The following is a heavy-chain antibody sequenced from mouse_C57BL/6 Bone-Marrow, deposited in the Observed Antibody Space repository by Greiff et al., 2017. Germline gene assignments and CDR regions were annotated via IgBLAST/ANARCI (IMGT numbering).Heavy chain of an antibody. V-gene: IGHV1-7*01. CDR1: GYTFTSYW. Sequence: LVESGAELAKPGASVKLSCKASGYTFTSYWMHWVKQRPGQGLEWIGYINPSSGYTKYNQKFKDKATLTADKSSSTAYMQLSSLTSEDSAVYYCALYYSNPYAMDYWGQGTSVTVSS. CDR3: ALYYSNPYAMDY. D-gene: IGHD2-5*01. CDR2: INPSSGYT. J-gene: IGHJ4*01.